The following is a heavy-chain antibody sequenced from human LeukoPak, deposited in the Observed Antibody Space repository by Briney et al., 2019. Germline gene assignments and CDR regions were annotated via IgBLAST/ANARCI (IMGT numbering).Heavy chain of an antibody. CDR3: AKAGGVVVPAAIAFDI. Sequence: GGSLRLSCAASGFTFSSYAMSWVRPAPGKGLEWVSAISGSGGGTYYADSVKGRFTFSRDNSKDTLYLQMNSLRAEDTAVYYCAKAGGVVVPAAIAFDIWGQGTMVTVSS. CDR1: GFTFSSYA. D-gene: IGHD2-2*01. CDR2: ISGSGGGT. V-gene: IGHV3-23*01. J-gene: IGHJ3*02.